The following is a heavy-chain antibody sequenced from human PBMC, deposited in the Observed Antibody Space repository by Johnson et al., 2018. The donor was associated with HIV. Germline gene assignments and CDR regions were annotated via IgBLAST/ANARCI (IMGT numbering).Heavy chain of an antibody. J-gene: IGHJ3*02. V-gene: IGHV3-9*01. D-gene: IGHD4-23*01. CDR2: ISWNSGSL. CDR3: AREQYGGNSNAGDGFDI. Sequence: VQLVESGGGVVRPGGSLRLSCAASGFTFDDYAMHSVRQAPGKGLVWVSGISWNSGSLAYADPVKGRFTISRDNAKNSLYLQMNSLRAEDTAVYYCAREQYGGNSNAGDGFDIWGQGTMVTVS. CDR1: GFTFDDYA.